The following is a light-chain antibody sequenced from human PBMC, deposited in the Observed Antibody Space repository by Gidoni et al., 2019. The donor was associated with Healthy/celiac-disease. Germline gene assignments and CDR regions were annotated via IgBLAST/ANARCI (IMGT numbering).Light chain of an antibody. CDR2: GAS. Sequence: EIVLTPSPGTLSLSPGERATLSCRASQSVSSSYLAWYQQKPGQAPRLLIYGASSRATGIPDRFSGSGSGTDFTLTISRLEPEDCAVYYCQQYGSSPRSCGQGTKLEIK. CDR1: QSVSSSY. CDR3: QQYGSSPRS. J-gene: IGKJ2*04. V-gene: IGKV3-20*01.